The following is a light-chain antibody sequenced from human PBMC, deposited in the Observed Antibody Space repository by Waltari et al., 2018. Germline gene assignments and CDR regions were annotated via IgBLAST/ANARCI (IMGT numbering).Light chain of an antibody. CDR1: SSDIGAYNF. Sequence: QSALTQPASVSGSPGQSITISCTGTSSDIGAYNFVSWYQQHPGKVPRVIIYNVNDRPSRISSRFSGSKSGNTASLTISGLHPDDEADYYCGSYRGSNIYVFGTGTKVTVL. CDR3: GSYRGSNIYV. CDR2: NVN. V-gene: IGLV2-14*03. J-gene: IGLJ1*01.